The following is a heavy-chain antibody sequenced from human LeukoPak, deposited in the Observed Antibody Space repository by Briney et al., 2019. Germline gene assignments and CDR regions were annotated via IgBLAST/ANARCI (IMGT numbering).Heavy chain of an antibody. Sequence: SVKVSCKASGGTFSSYAISWVRQAPGQGLEWMGGIIPIFGTANYAQKFQGRVTITTDESTSTAYMELSSLRSEDTAVYYCARGYSSGYYLSTYMDVWGKGTTVTVSS. J-gene: IGHJ6*03. D-gene: IGHD3-22*01. CDR1: GGTFSSYA. CDR3: ARGYSSGYYLSTYMDV. V-gene: IGHV1-69*05. CDR2: IIPIFGTA.